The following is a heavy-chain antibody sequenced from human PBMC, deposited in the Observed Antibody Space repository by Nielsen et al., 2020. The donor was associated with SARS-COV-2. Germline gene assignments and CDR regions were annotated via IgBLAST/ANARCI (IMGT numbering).Heavy chain of an antibody. CDR3: TRRVAGGTMDV. CDR2: IGVSGGGT. J-gene: IGHJ6*02. V-gene: IGHV3-23*01. D-gene: IGHD6-19*01. CDR1: GFTFSNFA. Sequence: GESLKISCAASGFTFSNFAMNWVRPAPGKGLEWVSTIGVSGGGTYYADSLKGRFTISRDNSKNTLYLQMNRLGADDTAIYYCTRRVAGGTMDVWGQGTTVTVSS.